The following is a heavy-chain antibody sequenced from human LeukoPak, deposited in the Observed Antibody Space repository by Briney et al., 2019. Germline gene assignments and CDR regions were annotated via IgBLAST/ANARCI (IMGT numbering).Heavy chain of an antibody. CDR1: GYTLTELS. Sequence: GASVKVSCKVSGYTLTELSMHWVRQAPGKGLEWMGGFDPEDGETIYAQKFQGRVTMTTDTSTSTAYMELRSLRSDDTAVYYCARGPPYDSSGYYVDYWGQGTLVTVSS. D-gene: IGHD3-22*01. V-gene: IGHV1-24*01. CDR2: FDPEDGET. CDR3: ARGPPYDSSGYYVDY. J-gene: IGHJ4*02.